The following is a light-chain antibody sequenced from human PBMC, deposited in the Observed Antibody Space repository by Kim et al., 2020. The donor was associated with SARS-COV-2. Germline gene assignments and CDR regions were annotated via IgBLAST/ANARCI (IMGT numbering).Light chain of an antibody. J-gene: IGLJ3*02. V-gene: IGLV2-11*01. Sequence: QSALTQPRSVSGSPGQSVTISCTGTSSDVGRYNYVSWYQQHPGKAPKLMFYDVSKRPSGVPDRFSGSKSGNTASLTISGLQAEDEADYYCCSYAGSYTWVFGGGTKVTVL. CDR3: CSYAGSYTWV. CDR2: DVS. CDR1: SSDVGRYNY.